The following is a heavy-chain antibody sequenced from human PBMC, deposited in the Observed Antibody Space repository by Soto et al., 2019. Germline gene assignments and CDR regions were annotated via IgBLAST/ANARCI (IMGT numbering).Heavy chain of an antibody. Sequence: PGESLKISCQGSGYNFASYWISWVRQMPGKGLEWMGRIDPIDSYTNYSPSFQGHVTISADKSISTAYLQWSSLKASDTAMYYCARRDCSRASCPRNYYGMDVWGQGTTVTVSS. D-gene: IGHD2-2*01. V-gene: IGHV5-10-1*01. CDR3: ARRDCSRASCPRNYYGMDV. CDR1: GYNFASYW. J-gene: IGHJ6*02. CDR2: IDPIDSYT.